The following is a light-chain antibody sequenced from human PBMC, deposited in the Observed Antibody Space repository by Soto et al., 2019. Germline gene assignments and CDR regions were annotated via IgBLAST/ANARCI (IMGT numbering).Light chain of an antibody. Sequence: QSALTQPASVSGSPGQSITISCTGTSSDVGDYNYVSWYQQHPGKAPKLMIFDVSNRPSGVSNRFSCSKSGNTASLTISGLQAEDEADYYCSSYTSSSTRVFGTGTKHTVL. CDR1: SSDVGDYNY. J-gene: IGLJ1*01. CDR2: DVS. V-gene: IGLV2-14*01. CDR3: SSYTSSSTRV.